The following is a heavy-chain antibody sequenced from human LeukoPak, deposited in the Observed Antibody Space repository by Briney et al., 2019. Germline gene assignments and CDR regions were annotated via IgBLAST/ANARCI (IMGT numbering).Heavy chain of an antibody. CDR2: IYHSGGT. J-gene: IGHJ4*02. D-gene: IGHD1-26*01. Sequence: SETLSLTCTVSGYSISSGYYWGWIRQPPGKGLEWIGSIYHSGGTYYNPSLKSRVTISVDTSKNQFSLKLSSVTAADTAVYYCARAGWELLETLGYWGQGTLVTVSS. CDR3: ARAGWELLETLGY. V-gene: IGHV4-38-2*02. CDR1: GYSISSGYY.